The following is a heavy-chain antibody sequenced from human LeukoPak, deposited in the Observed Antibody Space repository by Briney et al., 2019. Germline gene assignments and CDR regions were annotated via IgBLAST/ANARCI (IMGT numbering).Heavy chain of an antibody. V-gene: IGHV4-61*02. D-gene: IGHD1-26*01. J-gene: IGHJ3*02. CDR2: IYTSGST. CDR3: ARGRETQVAFDI. CDR1: GGSISSGSYY. Sequence: PSQTLSLTCTVSGGSISSGSYYWSWIRQPAGKGLEWIGRIYTSGSTNYNPSLKSRVTISVDTSKNQFSLKLSSVTAADTAVYYCARGRETQVAFDIWGQGTMVTVSS.